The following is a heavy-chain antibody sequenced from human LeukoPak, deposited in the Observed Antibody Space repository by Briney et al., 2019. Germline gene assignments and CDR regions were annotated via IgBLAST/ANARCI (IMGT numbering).Heavy chain of an antibody. CDR3: AGRTSSGSIVY. CDR2: INHSGST. V-gene: IGHV4-34*01. CDR1: GGSFSGYY. D-gene: IGHD6-19*01. Sequence: SETLSLTCAVYGGSFSGYYWSWIRQPPGKGLEWIGEINHSGSTNYNPSLKSRVTISVDTSKNQFSLKLSSVTAADTAVYYCAGRTSSGSIVYWGQGTLVTVSS. J-gene: IGHJ4*02.